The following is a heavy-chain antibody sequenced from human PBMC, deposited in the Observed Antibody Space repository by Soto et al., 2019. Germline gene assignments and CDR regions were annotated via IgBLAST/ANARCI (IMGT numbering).Heavy chain of an antibody. D-gene: IGHD2-15*01. V-gene: IGHV3-23*01. CDR3: AKKETAARGVPFYYDY. CDR1: GFTFSSYV. J-gene: IGHJ4*02. CDR2: IDGSGGDT. Sequence: EVQLLESGGGLVQPGGSLRLSCAASGFTFSSYVMTWVRQLPGKGLEWVSAIDGSGGDTYYADSVKGRFTISRDNSKNTLSLQMNSLRAEDTAVYYCAKKETAARGVPFYYDYWGQGTLVTVSS.